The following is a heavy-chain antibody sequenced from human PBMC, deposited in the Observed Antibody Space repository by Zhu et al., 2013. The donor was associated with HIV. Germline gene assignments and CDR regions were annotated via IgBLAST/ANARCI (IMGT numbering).Heavy chain of an antibody. CDR1: GYTFTTYG. Sequence: QVQLVQSGAEVKTPGASVKVSCKASGYTFTTYGISWVRQAPGQGLEWMGWISGYNGDTKYAQKFQGRVTMTTDTSTSTAYMELRSLRSDDTAVYYCARERGIVVVAPAILVGQARTSYGMGRRGDQGTTVTVS. V-gene: IGHV1-18*01. J-gene: IGHJ6*02. CDR3: ARERGIVVVAPAILVGQARTSYGMGRR. D-gene: IGHD2-2*02. CDR2: ISGYNGDT.